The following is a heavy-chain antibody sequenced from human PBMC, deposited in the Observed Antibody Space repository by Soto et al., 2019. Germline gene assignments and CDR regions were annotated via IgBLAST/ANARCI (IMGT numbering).Heavy chain of an antibody. CDR1: GFTLSDHY. CDR2: SRNRANSYST. J-gene: IGHJ4*02. CDR3: TSSWDDYRDFDY. V-gene: IGHV3-72*01. Sequence: GGSLRLSCIASGFTLSDHYMDWVRQAPGKGLEWVARSRNRANSYSTEYAASVRDRFTISRDDSKNSLYLQMNSLKTEDSAVYFCTSSWDDYRDFDYWGQGTLVTVSS. D-gene: IGHD4-17*01.